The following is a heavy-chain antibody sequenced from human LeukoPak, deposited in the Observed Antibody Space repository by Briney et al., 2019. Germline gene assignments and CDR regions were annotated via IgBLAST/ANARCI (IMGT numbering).Heavy chain of an antibody. Sequence: PSETLSLTCTVSGGSISNYWRWIRQPPGKGLEWIGYIYYRGSTNYNPPLKSRVTISVDTSKNQFSLKLSSVTAADTAVYYCARGSHYDFWXGXXFHXWXQGTLXXV. V-gene: IGHV4-59*01. J-gene: IGHJ4*02. CDR3: ARGSHYDFWXGXXFHX. D-gene: IGHD3-3*01. CDR2: IYYRGST. CDR1: GGSISNY.